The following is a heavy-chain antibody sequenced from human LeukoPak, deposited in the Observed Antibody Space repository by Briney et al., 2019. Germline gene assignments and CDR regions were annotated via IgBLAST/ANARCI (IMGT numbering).Heavy chain of an antibody. J-gene: IGHJ3*02. Sequence: SETLSLTCAVYGGSFSGYYWSWIRQPPGKGLEWIGEINHSGSTNYNPSLKSRVTISVDTPKNQFSLKLSSVTAADTAVYYCARGIAAAVHDAFDIWGQGTMVTVSS. CDR3: ARGIAAAVHDAFDI. CDR2: INHSGST. V-gene: IGHV4-34*01. D-gene: IGHD6-13*01. CDR1: GGSFSGYY.